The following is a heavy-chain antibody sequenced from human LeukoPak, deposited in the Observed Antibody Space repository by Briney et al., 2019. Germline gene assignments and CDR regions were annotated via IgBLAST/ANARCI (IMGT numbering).Heavy chain of an antibody. J-gene: IGHJ4*02. Sequence: GGSLRLSCAASGFTFSGSAMHWVRQASGKGLEWVGRIRSKANSYATAYAASVKGRFTISRDDSKNTAYLQMNSLKTEDTAVYYCTRPGIAAAGDYWRQGTLVTVSS. D-gene: IGHD6-13*01. CDR3: TRPGIAAAGDY. V-gene: IGHV3-73*01. CDR2: IRSKANSYAT. CDR1: GFTFSGSA.